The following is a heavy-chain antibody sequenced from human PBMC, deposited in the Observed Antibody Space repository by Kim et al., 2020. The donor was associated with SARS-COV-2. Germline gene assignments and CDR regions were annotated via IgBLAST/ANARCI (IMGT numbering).Heavy chain of an antibody. D-gene: IGHD2-2*02. CDR2: IIPILGIA. V-gene: IGHV1-69*02. J-gene: IGHJ4*02. Sequence: SVKVSCKASVGTFSSYTISWVRQAPGQGLEWMGRIIPILGIANYAQKFQGRVTITADKSTSTAYMELSSLRSEDTAVYYCARVDPGYCSSTSCYIFDYWGQGTLVTVSS. CDR3: ARVDPGYCSSTSCYIFDY. CDR1: VGTFSSYT.